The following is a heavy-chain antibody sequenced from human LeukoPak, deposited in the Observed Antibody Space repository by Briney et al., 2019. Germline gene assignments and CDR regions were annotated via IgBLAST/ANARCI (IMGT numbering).Heavy chain of an antibody. V-gene: IGHV4-39*01. CDR3: ARRACSGSYPSYFVY. CDR1: GGSISSSSYY. J-gene: IGHJ4*02. CDR2: IYYSGST. Sequence: PSETLSLTCTVSGGSISSSSYYWAWIRQPPGKGLEWIGSIYYSGSTYYNPSLRSRVTISVDTSKNQFSLKLSSVTAADTAVYYCARRACSGSYPSYFVYRGQGTLVTVSS. D-gene: IGHD1-26*01.